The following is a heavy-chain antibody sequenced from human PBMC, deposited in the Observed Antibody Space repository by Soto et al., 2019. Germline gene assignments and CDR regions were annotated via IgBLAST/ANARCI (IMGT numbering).Heavy chain of an antibody. V-gene: IGHV3-23*01. CDR1: GFTFSNYA. CDR3: AKRRVVVAAALSSYYFGMDV. J-gene: IGHJ6*02. D-gene: IGHD2-2*01. Sequence: GESLKISCAVSGFTFSNYAMSWVRQAPGRGLEWVSVISGSGDSTHYADSVKGRFTISRDNSKNTLYLQMNSLRAEDTAVYYCAKRRVVVAAALSSYYFGMDVWGQGTTVTVSS. CDR2: ISGSGDST.